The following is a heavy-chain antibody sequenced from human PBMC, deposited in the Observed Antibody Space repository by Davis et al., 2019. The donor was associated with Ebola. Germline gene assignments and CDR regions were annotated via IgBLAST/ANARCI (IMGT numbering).Heavy chain of an antibody. CDR2: MNPNSGNT. D-gene: IGHD1-26*01. CDR3: ARRERWGQEDY. CDR1: GYTFTSYD. Sequence: AASVKVSCKASGYTFTSYDINGVRQATGQGLEWMGWMNPNSGNTGYAQKFQGRVTMTRNTSIKTAYMELSSLRSEDTAVYYCARRERWGQEDYWGQGTLVTVSS. V-gene: IGHV1-8*01. J-gene: IGHJ4*02.